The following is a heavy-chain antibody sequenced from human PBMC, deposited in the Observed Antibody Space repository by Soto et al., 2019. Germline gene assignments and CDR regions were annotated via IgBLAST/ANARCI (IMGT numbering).Heavy chain of an antibody. Sequence: SETLSLTCSVSGGSISSCTFWWAWIRQPPDKGLEWIGDMYYSGSSYSSPSLKSRVTLSVDTSKNELSLKLNSVTAAGADVDYCARHYRDDYNYGGSGIFDVWGQGTLVTVSS. J-gene: IGHJ4*02. CDR3: ARHYRDDYNYGGSGIFDV. V-gene: IGHV4-39*01. CDR2: MYYSGSS. CDR1: GGSISSCTFW. D-gene: IGHD4-4*01.